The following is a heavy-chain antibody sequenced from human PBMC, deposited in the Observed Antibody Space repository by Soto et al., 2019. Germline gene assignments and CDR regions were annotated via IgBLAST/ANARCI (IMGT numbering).Heavy chain of an antibody. CDR2: IKQGGVEK. J-gene: IGHJ3*02. Sequence: EVQLVESGGDLAQPGGSLRLSCAASGFTLSNFWVNWGRQAPGKGLEWVANIKQGGVEKNYVDSVKGRFTISRDDTKNSLFLQMNNLRAEDAAIYYCLVTTSAFDIWGRGTTVTVSS. CDR3: LVTTSAFDI. D-gene: IGHD4-17*01. CDR1: GFTLSNFW. V-gene: IGHV3-7*01.